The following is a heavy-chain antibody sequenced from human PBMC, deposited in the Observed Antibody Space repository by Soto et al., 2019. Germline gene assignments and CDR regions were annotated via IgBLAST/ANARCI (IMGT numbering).Heavy chain of an antibody. CDR1: GFTFSSYG. Sequence: QVQLVESGGGVVQPGRSLRLSCAASGFTFSSYGMHWVRQAPGKGLEWVAVISYDGSNKYYADSVKGRFTISRDNSKNTLYLQMNSLRAEDTAVYYCAPLRGAEGNFDYWSQGTLVTVSS. V-gene: IGHV3-30*03. CDR2: ISYDGSNK. D-gene: IGHD1-26*01. J-gene: IGHJ4*02. CDR3: APLRGAEGNFDY.